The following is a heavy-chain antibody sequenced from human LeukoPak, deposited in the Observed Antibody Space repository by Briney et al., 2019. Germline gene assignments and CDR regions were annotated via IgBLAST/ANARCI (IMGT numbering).Heavy chain of an antibody. CDR1: GFTFSSYS. V-gene: IGHV3-21*01. Sequence: GGSLSLSCAASGFTFSSYSMNWVRQAPGKGLEWVSSISSSSSYIYYADSVKGRFTISRDNAKNSLYLQMNSLRAEDTAVYYCARLYYDSTGLFDYWGQGTLVTVSS. CDR3: ARLYYDSTGLFDY. CDR2: ISSSSSYI. D-gene: IGHD3-22*01. J-gene: IGHJ4*02.